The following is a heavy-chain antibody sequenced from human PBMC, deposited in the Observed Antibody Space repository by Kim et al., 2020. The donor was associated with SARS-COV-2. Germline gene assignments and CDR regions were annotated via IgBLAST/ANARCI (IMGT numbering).Heavy chain of an antibody. Sequence: GGSLRLSYAASGFTFSSYGMHWVRQAPGKGLEWVAVISYDGSNKYYADSVKGRFTISRDNSKNTLYLQMNSLRAEDTAVYYCARDHRRGVTMVRGAKGGSPDYWGQGTLVTVSS. J-gene: IGHJ4*02. CDR3: ARDHRRGVTMVRGAKGGSPDY. CDR1: GFTFSSYG. CDR2: ISYDGSNK. D-gene: IGHD3-10*01. V-gene: IGHV3-33*05.